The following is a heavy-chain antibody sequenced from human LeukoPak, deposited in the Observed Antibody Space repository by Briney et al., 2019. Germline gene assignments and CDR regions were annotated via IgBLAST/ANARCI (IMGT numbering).Heavy chain of an antibody. CDR1: GFPFRGYW. V-gene: IGHV3-7*01. Sequence: PGGSLRLSFVASGFPFRGYWMSWVRPAPGKGLEWVAIINQDGSEPSYVDSVKGRFTISRDNAKDSLYLHVTILRAEDTAVYYCARADWGSIDYWGQGTLVTVSS. CDR2: INQDGSEP. D-gene: IGHD7-27*01. J-gene: IGHJ4*02. CDR3: ARADWGSIDY.